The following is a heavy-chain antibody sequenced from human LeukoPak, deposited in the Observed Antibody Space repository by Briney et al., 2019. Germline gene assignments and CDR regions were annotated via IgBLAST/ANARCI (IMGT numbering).Heavy chain of an antibody. CDR3: ARDQQRGGAHEGSGYVY. Sequence: YPGGSLRLSCAASGFIFSDSGMPWVRQAPDKGLEWVAEIWYDGSTKYYAESVKGRFTISRDNSKNTLYLQMNSRGAEDMAVYYCARDQQRGGAHEGSGYVYWGQGTLATVSS. V-gene: IGHV3-33*01. CDR1: GFIFSDSG. CDR2: IWYDGSTK. D-gene: IGHD3-22*01. J-gene: IGHJ4*02.